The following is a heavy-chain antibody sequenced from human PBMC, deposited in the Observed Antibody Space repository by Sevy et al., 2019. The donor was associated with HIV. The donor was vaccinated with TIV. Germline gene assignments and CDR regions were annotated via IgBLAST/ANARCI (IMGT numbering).Heavy chain of an antibody. V-gene: IGHV3-23*01. CDR3: VKERVGYISSWYYFDY. D-gene: IGHD6-13*01. CDR1: GFTVNTYA. Sequence: GGSLRLSCAVSGFTVNTYAMSWVRQAPGKGLEWVAVINNSGGSTDYADSERGRFSISRDNPNVYLEMNSLRVEDTAVYYCVKERVGYISSWYYFDYWGQGTLVTVSS. CDR2: INNSGGST. J-gene: IGHJ4*02.